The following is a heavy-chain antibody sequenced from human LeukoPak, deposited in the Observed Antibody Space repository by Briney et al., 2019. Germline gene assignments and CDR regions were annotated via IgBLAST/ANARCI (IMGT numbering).Heavy chain of an antibody. CDR1: GGTFSSYA. J-gene: IGHJ4*02. Sequence: GASVKVSCKASGGTFSSYAVSWVRQAPGQGLEWMGGIIPIFGTANYAQKFQGRVTITADESTSTAYMELSSLRSEDTAVYYCASRDGYKADYWGQGTLVTVSS. V-gene: IGHV1-69*13. D-gene: IGHD5-24*01. CDR2: IIPIFGTA. CDR3: ASRDGYKADY.